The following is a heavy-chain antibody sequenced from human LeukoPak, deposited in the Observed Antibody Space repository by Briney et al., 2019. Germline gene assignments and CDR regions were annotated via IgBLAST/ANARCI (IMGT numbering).Heavy chain of an antibody. CDR2: ISGSGGST. Sequence: GGSLRLSCAASGFTFSSYAMSWVRQAPGKGLEWVSAISGSGGSTYYADSVKGRFTISRDNSKDTLYLQMNSLGAEDTAVYYCAKEGAAWELLTVFDYWGQGTLVTVSS. J-gene: IGHJ4*02. CDR1: GFTFSSYA. V-gene: IGHV3-23*01. CDR3: AKEGAAWELLTVFDY. D-gene: IGHD1-26*01.